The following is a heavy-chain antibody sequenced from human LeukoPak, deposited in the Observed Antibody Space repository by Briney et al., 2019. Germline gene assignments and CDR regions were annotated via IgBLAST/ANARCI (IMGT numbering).Heavy chain of an antibody. CDR2: INEDGSTT. Sequence: GGSLRLSCAASGFTFSSNWMHWVRQAPGKGLVWVSRINEDGSTTNCADSVKGRSTIFRDNAKNTLYLQMSSLRAEDTAVYYCVRDLGGRSGHWGQGTLVTVSS. J-gene: IGHJ4*02. CDR1: GFTFSSNW. V-gene: IGHV3-74*01. D-gene: IGHD1-26*01. CDR3: VRDLGGRSGH.